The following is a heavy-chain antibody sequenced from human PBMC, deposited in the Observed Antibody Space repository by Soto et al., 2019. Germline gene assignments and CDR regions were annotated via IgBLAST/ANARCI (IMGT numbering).Heavy chain of an antibody. D-gene: IGHD3-10*02. CDR2: IAYDGNEK. J-gene: IGHJ6*02. Sequence: QVPLLESGGGVVQPGTSLRLSCAASGFTFKTHAMHWVRQAPGKGLEWMAVIAYDGNEKFYADSVKGRFTISRDNSKNSLYLQINTLRNESTAVDYCGKDVGDYVPYYYGVDVWCQGTTGTFYS. V-gene: IGHV3-30*18. CDR1: GFTFKTHA. CDR3: GKDVGDYVPYYYGVDV.